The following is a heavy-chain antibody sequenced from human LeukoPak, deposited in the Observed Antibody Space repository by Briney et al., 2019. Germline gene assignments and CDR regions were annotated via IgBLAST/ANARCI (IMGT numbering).Heavy chain of an antibody. CDR3: ARGDSNLRRFDP. Sequence: SQTLSLTCAVSGGSISSGGYSWSWLRQPPGKGLEWIGYIYHSGSTYYNPSLKSRVTISVDRSKNQFSLKLSSVTAADTAVYYCARGDSNLRRFDPWGQGTLVTVSS. CDR2: IYHSGST. CDR1: GGSISSGGYS. V-gene: IGHV4-30-2*01. J-gene: IGHJ5*02. D-gene: IGHD4-4*01.